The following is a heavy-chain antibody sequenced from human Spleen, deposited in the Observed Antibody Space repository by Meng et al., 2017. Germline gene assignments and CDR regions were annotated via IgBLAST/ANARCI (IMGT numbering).Heavy chain of an antibody. CDR2: IYYSGST. V-gene: IGHV4-61*01. J-gene: IGHJ5*02. CDR1: GGSVSSGSYY. D-gene: IGHD6-13*01. Sequence: SETLSLTCTVPGGSVSSGSYYWSWIRQPPGKGLEWIGYIYYSGSTNYNPSLKSRVTISVDTSKNQFSLQLSSVTAAYTSVYCCARSYIAAAGSYWFDPWGRGTLVTVSS. CDR3: ARSYIAAAGSYWFDP.